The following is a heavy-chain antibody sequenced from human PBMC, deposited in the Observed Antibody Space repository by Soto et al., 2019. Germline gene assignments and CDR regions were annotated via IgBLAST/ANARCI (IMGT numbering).Heavy chain of an antibody. CDR1: GGTFSSYT. V-gene: IGHV1-69*08. D-gene: IGHD6-6*01. J-gene: IGHJ4*02. CDR2: IIPILGLA. Sequence: QVQLVQSGAEVKKPGSSVKVSCKASGGTFSSYTISWVRQAPGQGLEWMGRIIPILGLANYAQKFQGRVTMTADKSTSTDYREMSSLRSEDTAVYNCAIEVSRIAARPGWDYFGYWGQGSLVTVSS. CDR3: AIEVSRIAARPGWDYFGY.